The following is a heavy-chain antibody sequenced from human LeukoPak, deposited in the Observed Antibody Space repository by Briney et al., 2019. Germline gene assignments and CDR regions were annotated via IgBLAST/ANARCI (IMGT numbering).Heavy chain of an antibody. CDR1: GFTFSSYS. J-gene: IGHJ5*02. CDR3: ARDTAPDAPYFVSGNNWFDP. CDR2: ISSSSSYI. V-gene: IGHV3-21*01. D-gene: IGHD3-10*01. Sequence: KPGGSLRLSCAASGFTFSSYSMNWVRQAPGKGLEWVSSISSSSSYIYYADSVKGRFTISRDNAKNSLYLQMNSLRAEDTAVYYCARDTAPDAPYFVSGNNWFDPWGQGTLVTVSS.